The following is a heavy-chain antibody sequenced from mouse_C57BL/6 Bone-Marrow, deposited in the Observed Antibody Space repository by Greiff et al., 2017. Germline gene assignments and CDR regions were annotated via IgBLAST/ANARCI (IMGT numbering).Heavy chain of an antibody. CDR2: IDPENGDT. CDR1: GFNIKDDY. V-gene: IGHV14-4*01. CDR3: TTGYYPYWYFDV. J-gene: IGHJ1*03. D-gene: IGHD2-3*01. Sequence: EVQLQESGAELVRPGASVKLSCTASGFNIKDDYMHWVKQRPEQGLEWIGWIDPENGDTEYASKFQGKATITADTSSNTAYLQLSSLTSEDTAVYYCTTGYYPYWYFDVWGTGTTVTFSS.